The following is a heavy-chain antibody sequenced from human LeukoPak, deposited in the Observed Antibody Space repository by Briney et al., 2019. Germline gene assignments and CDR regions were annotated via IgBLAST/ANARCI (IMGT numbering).Heavy chain of an antibody. V-gene: IGHV3-74*01. Sequence: GGSLGFCCEACGFTVSTYWVDWVRKGTGKGLEWVARLSSDGRSTNYADFVKGRATISRDNAKNTLFLEMSGLRADDTAVYYCARSYNYRFDYWGQGTLVVVSS. CDR2: LSSDGRST. CDR1: GFTVSTYW. D-gene: IGHD3-22*01. CDR3: ARSYNYRFDY. J-gene: IGHJ4*02.